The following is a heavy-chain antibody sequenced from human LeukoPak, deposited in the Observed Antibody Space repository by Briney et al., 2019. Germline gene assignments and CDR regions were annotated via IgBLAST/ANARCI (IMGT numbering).Heavy chain of an antibody. CDR1: GGTFSSYA. Sequence: SVKVSCKASGGTFSSYAISWVRQAPGQGLEWMGGITPIFGTANYAQKFQGRVTITADESTSTAYMELSSLRSEDTAVYYCARVVGQLGASVDYWGQGTLVTVSS. D-gene: IGHD1-26*01. V-gene: IGHV1-69*01. J-gene: IGHJ4*02. CDR2: ITPIFGTA. CDR3: ARVVGQLGASVDY.